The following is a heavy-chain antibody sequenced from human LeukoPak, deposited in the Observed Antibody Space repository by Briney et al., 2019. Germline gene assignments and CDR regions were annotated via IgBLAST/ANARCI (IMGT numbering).Heavy chain of an antibody. V-gene: IGHV4-59*01. CDR2: ISYSGST. J-gene: IGHJ4*02. D-gene: IGHD6-13*01. Sequence: PSETLSPPSPVSGGSTSSFYWGWIRQPPGEGTGWIGYISYSGSTNYNPSLKSRVTISVDASKNQFSLRLTSVTAADTAVYYCARDQGSSWFDYWGQGTLVTVSS. CDR1: GGSTSSFY. CDR3: ARDQGSSWFDY.